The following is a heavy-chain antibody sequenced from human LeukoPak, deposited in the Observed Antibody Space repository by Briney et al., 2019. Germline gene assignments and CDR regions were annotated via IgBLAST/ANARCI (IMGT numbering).Heavy chain of an antibody. D-gene: IGHD2-2*01. V-gene: IGHV3-9*03. Sequence: GGSLRLSCAASGFTFNDYAMHWVRQAPGKGLEWVSGVSWNGGDIGYADSVKGRFTISRDNAKNSLHLQMSSLGAEDMALYYCAKGRRRVVVVPAGMADAFDIWGQGTMVTVSS. CDR2: VSWNGGDI. CDR3: AKGRRRVVVVPAGMADAFDI. J-gene: IGHJ3*02. CDR1: GFTFNDYA.